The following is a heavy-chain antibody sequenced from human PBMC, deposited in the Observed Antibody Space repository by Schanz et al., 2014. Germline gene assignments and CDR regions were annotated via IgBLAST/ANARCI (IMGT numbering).Heavy chain of an antibody. Sequence: VQLVESGGGVVQPGRSLRLSCAAYGFTFSNYAMSWVRQAPGKGLEWVSAISGSGGSTYYADSVKGRFTISRDNSKNTLYLQMNSLRAEDTAVYYCAKDPSHGDYDYYFDYWGQGTLVTVSS. J-gene: IGHJ4*02. V-gene: IGHV3-23*04. CDR1: GFTFSNYA. CDR2: ISGSGGST. CDR3: AKDPSHGDYDYYFDY. D-gene: IGHD3-22*01.